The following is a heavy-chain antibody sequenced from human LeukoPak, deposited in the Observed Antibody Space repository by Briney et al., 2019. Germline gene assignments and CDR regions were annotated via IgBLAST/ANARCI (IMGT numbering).Heavy chain of an antibody. D-gene: IGHD6-13*01. CDR2: ITSSSSYI. CDR3: ARDLYSSSWYYFDY. Sequence: GGSLRLSCAASGFTFSSHSMNWVRQAPGKGLEWVSSITSSSSYIFYADSVEGRFTISRDNAKNALYLQMNSLRAEDTAVYYCARDLYSSSWYYFDYWGQGTLVTVSS. V-gene: IGHV3-21*01. CDR1: GFTFSSHS. J-gene: IGHJ4*02.